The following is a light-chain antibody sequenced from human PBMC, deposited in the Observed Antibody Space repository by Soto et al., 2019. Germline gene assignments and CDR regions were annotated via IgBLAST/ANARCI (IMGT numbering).Light chain of an antibody. CDR1: SSNIGAGYD. Sequence: QSALTQPPSVSGAPGQRVTISCTGSSSNIGAGYDEHWYQQLPGTAPKVLIYDNNNRPSGVPDRISGSKSGTSASLAITGLQAEDEADYYCQSYDSSLSGSYVFGTGTKVTVL. CDR3: QSYDSSLSGSYV. CDR2: DNN. J-gene: IGLJ1*01. V-gene: IGLV1-40*01.